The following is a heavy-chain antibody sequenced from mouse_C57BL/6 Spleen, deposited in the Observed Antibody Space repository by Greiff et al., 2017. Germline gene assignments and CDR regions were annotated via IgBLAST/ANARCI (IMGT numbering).Heavy chain of an antibody. Sequence: VQLQQSGAELARPGASVKLSCKASGYTFTSYGISWVKQRTGQGLEWIGEIYPRSGNTYYNEKFKGKATLTADKSSSTAYMELPSLTSEDSAVYFCARSLYGSSYGAMDYWGQGTSVTVSS. J-gene: IGHJ4*01. CDR2: IYPRSGNT. CDR1: GYTFTSYG. D-gene: IGHD1-1*01. V-gene: IGHV1-81*01. CDR3: ARSLYGSSYGAMDY.